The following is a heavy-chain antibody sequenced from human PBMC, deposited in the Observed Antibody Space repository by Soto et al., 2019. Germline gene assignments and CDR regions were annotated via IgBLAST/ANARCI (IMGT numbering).Heavy chain of an antibody. CDR2: IMPIFGSA. CDR1: GGTFSRNT. V-gene: IGHV1-69*01. Sequence: QVQLVQSGAEVKKPGSSVKVSCKASGGTFSRNTISWVRQAPGQGREWMGGIMPIFGSANYAQKFQGRVTNDADEKTRGVYKGLTGFRSEDTAVYSCARQFASDATGYYCDYWGQGSPVVVS. D-gene: IGHD3-9*01. CDR3: ARQFASDATGYYCDY. J-gene: IGHJ4*02.